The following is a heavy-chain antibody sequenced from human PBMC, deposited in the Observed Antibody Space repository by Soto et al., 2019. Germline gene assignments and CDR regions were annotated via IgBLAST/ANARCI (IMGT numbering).Heavy chain of an antibody. CDR2: IYPGDSDT. CDR3: TRVLSGWYFDY. D-gene: IGHD6-19*01. V-gene: IGHV5-51*01. J-gene: IGHJ4*02. CDR1: GYSFTSYW. Sequence: GESLKISCKGSGYSFTSYWIGWVRQMPGKGLEWMGIIYPGDSDTRYSPSFQGQVAISADKSITTAYLQWSSLKASDTAMYYCTRVLSGWYFDYWGQGTLVTAPQ.